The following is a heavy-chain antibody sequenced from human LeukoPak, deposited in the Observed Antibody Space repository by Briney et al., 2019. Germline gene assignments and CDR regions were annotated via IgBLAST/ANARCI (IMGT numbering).Heavy chain of an antibody. D-gene: IGHD4-17*01. CDR3: ARGHTAVTRHFDF. J-gene: IGHJ4*02. CDR1: GFTFTTYS. V-gene: IGHV3-21*01. CDR2: ISSGSSAI. Sequence: GGSLRLPCEASGFTFTTYSMTWVRQAPGKGLEWVSIISSGSSAIFSADALKGRFTISRDDAKNLLYLDMNSLRAEDTAVYYCARGHTAVTRHFDFWGQGTLVTVSS.